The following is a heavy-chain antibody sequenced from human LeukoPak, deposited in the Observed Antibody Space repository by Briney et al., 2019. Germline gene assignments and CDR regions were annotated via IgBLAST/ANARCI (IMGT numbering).Heavy chain of an antibody. CDR2: IYYSGST. J-gene: IGHJ4*02. V-gene: IGHV4-39*07. D-gene: IGHD1-26*01. CDR3: ARGGASSRYFDY. CDR1: GGSISSSSCY. Sequence: SETLSLTCTVSGGSISSSSCYWGWIRQPPGKGLEWIGSIYYSGSTYYNPSLKSRVTISVDTSKNQFSLKLSSVTAADTAVYYCARGGASSRYFDYWGQGALVTVSS.